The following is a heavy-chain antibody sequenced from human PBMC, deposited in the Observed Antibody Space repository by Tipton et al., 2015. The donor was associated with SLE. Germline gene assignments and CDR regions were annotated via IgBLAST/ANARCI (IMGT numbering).Heavy chain of an antibody. CDR2: ISGYNGDT. CDR1: GYSFNSYL. D-gene: IGHD3-22*01. CDR3: ARGYFDISGYYADY. J-gene: IGHJ4*02. V-gene: IGHV1-18*01. Sequence: QSGAEVKKPGASVKVSCKASGYSFNSYLLSWVRQAPGQGLEWMGRISGYNGDTNYAQKFQDRVTLTTDTSTSTAYMELRRLTSDDTAVYYCARGYFDISGYYADYWGQGTLVTVSS.